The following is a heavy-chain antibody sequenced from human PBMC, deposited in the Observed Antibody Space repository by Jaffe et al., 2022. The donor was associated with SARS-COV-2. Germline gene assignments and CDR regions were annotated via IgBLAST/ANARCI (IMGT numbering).Heavy chain of an antibody. V-gene: IGHV3-23*01. CDR2: ISGSGGST. Sequence: EVQLLESGGGLVQPGGSLRLSCAASGFTFSSYAMSWVRQAPGKGLEWVSAISGSGGSTYYADSVKGRFTISRDNSKNTLYLQMNSLRAEDTAVYYCAKVGSSFWSGYYPHSGYYFDYWGQGTLVTVSS. CDR3: AKVGSSFWSGYYPHSGYYFDY. J-gene: IGHJ4*02. D-gene: IGHD3-3*01. CDR1: GFTFSSYA.